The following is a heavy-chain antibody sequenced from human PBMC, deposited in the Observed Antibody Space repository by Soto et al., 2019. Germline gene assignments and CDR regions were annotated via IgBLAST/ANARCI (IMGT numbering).Heavy chain of an antibody. D-gene: IGHD2-21*02. CDR1: GYTFTSYG. J-gene: IGHJ5*02. CDR2: ISANNGTA. CDR3: ARGGAIVVVTAPFDL. V-gene: IGHV1-69*13. Sequence: SVKVSCKASGYTFTSYGISWVRQAPGQGLEWMGGISANNGTANYAQKFQGRVTITADESTSTAYMELSSLRSEDTAVYYCARGGAIVVVTAPFDLWGQG.